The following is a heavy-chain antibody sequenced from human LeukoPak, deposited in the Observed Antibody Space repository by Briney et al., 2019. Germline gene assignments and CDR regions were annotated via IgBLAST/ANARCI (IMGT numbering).Heavy chain of an antibody. CDR1: GFTFSSYS. CDR3: ASDPTQRATVYYFDY. CDR2: ISSSSSYI. D-gene: IGHD4-17*01. V-gene: IGHV3-21*01. Sequence: SGGSLRLSCAASGFTFSSYSMNWVRQAPGKGLEWVSSISSSSSYIYYADSVKGRFTISRDNAKNSLYLQMNSLRAEDTAVYYCASDPTQRATVYYFDYWGQGTLVTVSS. J-gene: IGHJ4*02.